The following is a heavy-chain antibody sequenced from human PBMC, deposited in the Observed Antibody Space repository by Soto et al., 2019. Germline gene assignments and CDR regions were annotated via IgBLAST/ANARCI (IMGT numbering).Heavy chain of an antibody. CDR1: GFTFSSYE. V-gene: IGHV3-48*03. D-gene: IGHD6-19*01. Sequence: GGSLRLSCAASGFTFSSYEMNWFRQAPGKGLEWVSYISSSGSTIYYADSVKGRFTISRDNAKNSLYLQMNSLRAEDTAVYYCARDFTSSGGVYWGQGTLVTVS. J-gene: IGHJ4*02. CDR2: ISSSGSTI. CDR3: ARDFTSSGGVY.